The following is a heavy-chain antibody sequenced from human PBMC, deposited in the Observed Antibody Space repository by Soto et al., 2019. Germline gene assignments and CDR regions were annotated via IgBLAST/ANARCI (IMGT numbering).Heavy chain of an antibody. Sequence: QVQLQESGPGLVKPSQTLSLTCTVSGGSISSGGYFWSWIRQHPGKGLEWIGYIYYSGNIYYNPSLNSRVAISVDTSENQLSLKLNSVTAADTAVYYCARWCLQSHYFDSWGQGTLVTVSS. D-gene: IGHD1-1*01. CDR2: IYYSGNI. J-gene: IGHJ4*02. V-gene: IGHV4-31*03. CDR1: GGSISSGGYF. CDR3: ARWCLQSHYFDS.